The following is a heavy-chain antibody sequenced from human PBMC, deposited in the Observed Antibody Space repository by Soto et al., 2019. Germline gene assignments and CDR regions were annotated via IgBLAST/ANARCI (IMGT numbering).Heavy chain of an antibody. CDR2: IRNSGGST. CDR1: GLTFTNYA. CDR3: AKGDRGYCSGGSCYLGDY. V-gene: IGHV3-23*01. D-gene: IGHD2-15*01. Sequence: GGSLRLSCVVSGLTFTNYAMSWVRQAPGKGLEWVSGIRNSGGSTYYADSVKGRFTISRDNSKNTLYLQMNSLRAEDTAIYYCAKGDRGYCSGGSCYLGDYWGQGA. J-gene: IGHJ4*02.